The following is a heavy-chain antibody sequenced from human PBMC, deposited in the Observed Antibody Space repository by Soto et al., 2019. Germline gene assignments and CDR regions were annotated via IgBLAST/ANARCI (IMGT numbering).Heavy chain of an antibody. D-gene: IGHD5-18*01. J-gene: IGHJ4*02. CDR1: GGSISSYY. CDR2: IYYSGST. V-gene: IGHV4-59*08. CDR3: ARRYGSCFDY. Sequence: XXTLSLPFTVSGGSISSYYWRWIRQPPGKGLEWIGYIYYSGSTNYNPSLKSRVTISVDTSKNQFSLKLSSVTAADTAVHYCARRYGSCFDYWGQGTLVTVSS.